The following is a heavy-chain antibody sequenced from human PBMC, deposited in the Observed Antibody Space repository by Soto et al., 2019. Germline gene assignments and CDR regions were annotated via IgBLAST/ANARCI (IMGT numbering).Heavy chain of an antibody. V-gene: IGHV1-69*01. J-gene: IGHJ4*02. D-gene: IGHD3-9*01. CDR2: IIPIFGTA. CDR3: ARNSGYYDILTGYSHGYYFDY. CDR1: GGTFSSYA. Sequence: QVQLVQSGAEVKKPGSSVKVSCKASGGTFSSYAISWVRPAPGQGLEWMGGIIPIFGTANYAQKFQGRVTITADESTSTAYMELSSLRSEDTAVYYCARNSGYYDILTGYSHGYYFDYRGQGTLVTVSS.